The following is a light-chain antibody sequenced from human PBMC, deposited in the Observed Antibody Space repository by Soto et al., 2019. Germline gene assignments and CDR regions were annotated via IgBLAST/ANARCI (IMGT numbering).Light chain of an antibody. CDR3: QQYNNWPLT. V-gene: IGKV3-15*01. J-gene: IGKJ4*01. CDR2: DAS. CDR1: QSVSSN. Sequence: EIVMTQSPATLSVSPGERATLSCRASQSVSSNLAWYQQKPGQAPRLLIYDASTRATGIPARFNGSGSGTEFTLTISSLQSEDFAVYYCQQYNNWPLTFGGGTNVEIK.